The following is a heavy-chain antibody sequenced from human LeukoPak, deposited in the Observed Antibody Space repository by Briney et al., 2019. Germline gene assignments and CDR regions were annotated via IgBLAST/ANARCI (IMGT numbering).Heavy chain of an antibody. CDR3: ARRGSGIAVADHFDY. CDR1: GYSFTSYW. D-gene: IGHD6-19*01. V-gene: IGHV5-51*01. J-gene: IGHJ4*02. Sequence: PGESLKISCKGSGYSFTSYWIGWVRQTPGKGLEWMGIIYPGDSDTRYSPSFQGQVTISADKSISTAYLQWSSLKASDTAMYYCARRGSGIAVADHFDYWGQGTLVTVSS. CDR2: IYPGDSDT.